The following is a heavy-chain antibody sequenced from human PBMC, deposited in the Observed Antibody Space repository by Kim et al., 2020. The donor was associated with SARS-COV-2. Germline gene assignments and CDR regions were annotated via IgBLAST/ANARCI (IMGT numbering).Heavy chain of an antibody. CDR3: ASGPIVGPTTGDAFDF. Sequence: GESLKISCKGSGYSFATYWIGWVRQMPGKGLEWMGIIYPGDSDIRYSPSFQGQVTIPADKSISTAYLQWSSLKASDTAIYYCASGPIVGPTTGDAFDFWGQGTMVTVSS. CDR2: IYPGDSDI. D-gene: IGHD1-26*01. V-gene: IGHV5-51*01. J-gene: IGHJ3*01. CDR1: GYSFATYW.